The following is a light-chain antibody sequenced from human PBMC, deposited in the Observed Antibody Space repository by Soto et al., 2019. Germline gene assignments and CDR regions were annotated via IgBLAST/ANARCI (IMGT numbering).Light chain of an antibody. CDR3: QQDYSTPYT. CDR1: QSVLYTSNNKNY. Sequence: DIVMTQSPASLAVSLGERATINCKSNQSVLYTSNNKNYLIWYQQKPGQPPKLLIYWASTRESGVPDRFSGSGSGTDFTLTISSLQAEDVAVYYCQQDYSTPYTFGQGTKLEI. J-gene: IGKJ2*01. V-gene: IGKV4-1*01. CDR2: WAS.